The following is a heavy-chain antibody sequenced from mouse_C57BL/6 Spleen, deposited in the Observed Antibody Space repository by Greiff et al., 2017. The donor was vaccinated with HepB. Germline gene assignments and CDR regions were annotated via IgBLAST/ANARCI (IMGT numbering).Heavy chain of an antibody. D-gene: IGHD1-1*01. CDR2: IYPGDGET. CDR1: GYAFSSYW. CDR3: ARVSTVVAPYFDY. J-gene: IGHJ2*01. V-gene: IGHV1-80*01. Sequence: VQLQQSGAELVKPGASVKISCKASGYAFSSYWMNWVKQRPGKGLEWIGQIYPGDGETNYNGKFKGKATLTADKSSSTAYMQLSSLTSEDSAVYFCARVSTVVAPYFDYWGQGTTLTVSS.